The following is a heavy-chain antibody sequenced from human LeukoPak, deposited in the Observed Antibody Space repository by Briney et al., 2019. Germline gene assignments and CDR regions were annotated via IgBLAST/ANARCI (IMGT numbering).Heavy chain of an antibody. V-gene: IGHV3-23*01. D-gene: IGHD3-22*01. CDR1: GLTVSSNY. CDR3: AKTYYYDSSGYSHYLAYDY. Sequence: GGSLRLSCAASGLTVSSNYMSWVRQAPGKGLEWVSTISGSGAFTKYADSVTGRFTISRDNSKNTLYLQLNSLRAEDTATYYCAKTYYYDSSGYSHYLAYDYWGQGTLVTVSS. CDR2: ISGSGAFT. J-gene: IGHJ4*02.